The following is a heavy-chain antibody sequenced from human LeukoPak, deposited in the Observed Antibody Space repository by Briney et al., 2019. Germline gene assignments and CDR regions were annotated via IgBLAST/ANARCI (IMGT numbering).Heavy chain of an antibody. V-gene: IGHV1-69*06. CDR2: IIPIFGTA. CDR3: ARDRDYGDYYYFQH. CDR1: GGTFSSYA. D-gene: IGHD4-17*01. J-gene: IGHJ1*01. Sequence: GASVKVSCKASGGTFSSYAISWVRQAPGQGLEWMGGIIPIFGTANYAQKFQGRVTITADKSTSTAYMELSSLRSEDTAVYYCARDRDYGDYYYFQHWGQGTLVTVSS.